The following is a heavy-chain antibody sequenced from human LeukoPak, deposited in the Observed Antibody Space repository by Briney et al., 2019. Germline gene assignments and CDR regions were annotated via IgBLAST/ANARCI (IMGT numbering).Heavy chain of an antibody. D-gene: IGHD3-3*01. CDR2: IYYSGST. CDR3: ARDPIGVGIDY. J-gene: IGHJ4*02. CDR1: GGSISSGGYY. V-gene: IGHV4-61*08. Sequence: PSETLSLTCTVSGGSISSGGYYWSWIRQPPGKGLEWIGYIYYSGSTNYNPSLKSRVTISVDTSKNQFSLKLSSVTAADTAVYYCARDPIGVGIDYWGQGTLVTVSS.